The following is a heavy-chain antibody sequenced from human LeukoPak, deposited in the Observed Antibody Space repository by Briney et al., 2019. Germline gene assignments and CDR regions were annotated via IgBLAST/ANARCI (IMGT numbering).Heavy chain of an antibody. CDR1: GFTFSSYW. CDR2: IKQDGSEK. D-gene: IGHD3-10*02. CDR3: AELGITMIGGV. V-gene: IGHV3-7*01. Sequence: PGGSLRLSCAASGFTFSSYWMSWVRQAPGKGLEWVANIKQDGSEKYYVDTVKGRFTISRDNAKNSLYLQMNSLRAEDTAVYYCAELGITMIGGVWGQGTLVTVSS. J-gene: IGHJ4*02.